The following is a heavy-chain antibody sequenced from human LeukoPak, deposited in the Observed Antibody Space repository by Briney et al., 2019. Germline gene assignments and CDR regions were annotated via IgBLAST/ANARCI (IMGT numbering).Heavy chain of an antibody. D-gene: IGHD3-3*01. J-gene: IGHJ3*01. CDR1: GYSFTSYW. V-gene: IGHV5-51*01. CDR3: ARGMIFGVVITFDAFDV. Sequence: GESLKISCKGSGYSFTSYWIGWVRQMPGKGLEWMGIIYPGDSDTRYSPSFQGQVTISADKSISTAYLQWSSLKASDTAMYYCARGMIFGVVITFDAFDVWGQGTMVTVSS. CDR2: IYPGDSDT.